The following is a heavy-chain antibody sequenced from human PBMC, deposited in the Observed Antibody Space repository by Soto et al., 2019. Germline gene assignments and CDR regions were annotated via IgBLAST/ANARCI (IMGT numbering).Heavy chain of an antibody. CDR3: ARDHYTWGEYFQQ. CDR1: GFSFSRYG. V-gene: IGHV3-33*01. CDR2: IWYDGSMK. Sequence: QVQLVESGGGVVQPGRSLRLSCAASGFSFSRYGMHWVRQAPGKGLEWVAVIWYDGSMKYYADSLKGRFTISRDNSENTLYLQISSLRAEDTAVYYCARDHYTWGEYFQQWGQGTLVTVSS. D-gene: IGHD7-27*01. J-gene: IGHJ1*01.